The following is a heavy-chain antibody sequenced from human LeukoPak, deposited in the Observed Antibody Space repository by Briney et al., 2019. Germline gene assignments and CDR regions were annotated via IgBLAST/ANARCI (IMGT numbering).Heavy chain of an antibody. J-gene: IGHJ4*02. CDR2: ISSRGSTI. CDR1: GFTFSSYE. V-gene: IGHV3-48*03. CDR3: ASSGYYYASSNYFDY. D-gene: IGHD3-22*01. Sequence: GGSLRLSCAASGFTFSSYEMNWVRQAPGKGLEWVSYISSRGSTICYADSVKGRFTISRDNAKNSLYLQMNSLRAEDTAVYYCASSGYYYASSNYFDYWGQGTLVTVSS.